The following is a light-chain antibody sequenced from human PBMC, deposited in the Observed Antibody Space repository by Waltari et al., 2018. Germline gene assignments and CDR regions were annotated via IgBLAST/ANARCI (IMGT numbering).Light chain of an antibody. V-gene: IGLV2-14*03. J-gene: IGLJ3*02. CDR2: DVT. Sequence: QQHPGRAPKVVIYDVTKRPAGISDRCSGSKSDSAASLTISGLQPEDEADYYCSSRTTSITWVFGGGTKLTVL. CDR3: SSRTTSITWV.